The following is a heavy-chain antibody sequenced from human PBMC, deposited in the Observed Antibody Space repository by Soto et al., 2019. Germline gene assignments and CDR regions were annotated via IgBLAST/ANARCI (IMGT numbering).Heavy chain of an antibody. Sequence: GASVKVSCKASGYTFSRYGISWVRQAPGQGLEWTGWVSGYNGDTKYAQKVQGRVTMTIDTSTYTAYMELRSLTSDDTAIYYCAKNGQPPYYYYGMDVWGQGTTVTVSS. D-gene: IGHD2-8*01. J-gene: IGHJ6*02. CDR1: GYTFSRYG. CDR2: VSGYNGDT. CDR3: AKNGQPPYYYYGMDV. V-gene: IGHV1-18*01.